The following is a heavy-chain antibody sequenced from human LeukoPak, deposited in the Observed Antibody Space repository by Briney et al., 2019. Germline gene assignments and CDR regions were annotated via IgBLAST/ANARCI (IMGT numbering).Heavy chain of an antibody. CDR3: ARALYYYDSSGYYWFDP. V-gene: IGHV1-2*02. CDR1: GYTFTGYY. D-gene: IGHD3-22*01. J-gene: IGHJ5*02. CDR2: INPNSGGT. Sequence: ASVKVSCKASGYTFTGYYMHWVRQAPGQGLEWMGWINPNSGGTNYAQKFQGRVTMTRDTSISTAYMELSRLRSDDTAVYYCARALYYYDSSGYYWFDPWGQGTLVTVSS.